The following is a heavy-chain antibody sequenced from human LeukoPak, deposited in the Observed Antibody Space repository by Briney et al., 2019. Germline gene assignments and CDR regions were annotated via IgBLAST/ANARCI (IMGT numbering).Heavy chain of an antibody. Sequence: ASVKDSCKASGYTFTVYYMHWVRQATGQGLEWRGWINLNSGATNYAKKFQGRVTMTSETSISTAYMELSRLRSDETAVHYCARGGTYPDWYFDLWGRGTLVTVSS. CDR3: ARGGTYPDWYFDL. CDR2: INLNSGAT. V-gene: IGHV1-2*02. J-gene: IGHJ2*01. CDR1: GYTFTVYY.